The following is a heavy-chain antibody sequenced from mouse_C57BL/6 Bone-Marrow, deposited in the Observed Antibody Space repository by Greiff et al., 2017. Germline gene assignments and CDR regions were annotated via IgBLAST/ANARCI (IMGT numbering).Heavy chain of an antibody. J-gene: IGHJ3*01. CDR2: IDPETGGT. CDR3: TRKCYYYGSSFAY. CDR1: GYTFTDYE. Sequence: VKLQESGAELVRPGASVTLSCKASGYTFTDYEMHWVKQTPVHGLEWIGAIDPETGGTAYNQKFKGKAILTADKSSSTAYMELRSLTSEDSAVYYCTRKCYYYGSSFAYWGQGTLVTVSA. V-gene: IGHV1-15*01. D-gene: IGHD1-1*01.